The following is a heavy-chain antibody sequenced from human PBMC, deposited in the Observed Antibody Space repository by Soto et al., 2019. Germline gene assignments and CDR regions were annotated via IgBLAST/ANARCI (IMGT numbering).Heavy chain of an antibody. D-gene: IGHD6-19*01. V-gene: IGHV3-23*01. J-gene: IGHJ4*02. Sequence: EVQLLESGGGLVQPGGSLRLSCAASGFTFSSYAMSWVRQAPGKGLEWVSAISGSGGSTYYADSVKGRFTISRDNSKNTLYLQMNSLKDEDTAVYYCARRSSGWYFDYWGQGTLVTVSS. CDR1: GFTFSSYA. CDR3: ARRSSGWYFDY. CDR2: ISGSGGST.